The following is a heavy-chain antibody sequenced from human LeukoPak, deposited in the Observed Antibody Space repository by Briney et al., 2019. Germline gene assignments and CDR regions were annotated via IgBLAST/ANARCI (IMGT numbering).Heavy chain of an antibody. D-gene: IGHD4-17*01. CDR2: INHSGST. J-gene: IGHJ4*02. CDR1: GGSISSGGYY. CDR3: ARTDYGDYDGGGADY. V-gene: IGHV4-39*07. Sequence: SETLSLTCTVSGGSISSGGYYWSWIRQPPGKGLEWVGEINHSGSTNYNPSLKSRVTISVDTSKNQFSLKLSSVTAADTAVYYCARTDYGDYDGGGADYWGQGTLVTVSS.